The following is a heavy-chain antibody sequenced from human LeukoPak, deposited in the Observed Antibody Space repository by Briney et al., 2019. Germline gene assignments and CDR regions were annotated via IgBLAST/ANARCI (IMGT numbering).Heavy chain of an antibody. J-gene: IGHJ4*02. D-gene: IGHD2-2*01. CDR2: IRYDGSNK. Sequence: GGSLRLSCAASGFTFSSYGMHWVRQAPGKGLEWVAFIRYDGSNKYYADSVKGRFTISRDNSENTLYLQMNSLRAEDTAVYYFAKAGEIVVPADIPAGLGYWGQGTLVTVSS. CDR3: AKAGEIVVPADIPAGLGY. CDR1: GFTFSSYG. V-gene: IGHV3-30*02.